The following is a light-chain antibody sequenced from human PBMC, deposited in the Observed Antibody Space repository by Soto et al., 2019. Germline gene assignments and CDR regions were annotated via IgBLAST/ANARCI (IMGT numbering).Light chain of an antibody. CDR1: QTISSW. V-gene: IGKV1-5*03. Sequence: DIQMTQSPSTVFGSVGDRVTITCRASQTISSWLAWYQQKPGKAPKLLIYKASTLKSGVPSRFSGSGSGTEFTLTISSLQPDDFATYYCQHYNSYSEAFGQGTKV. J-gene: IGKJ1*01. CDR3: QHYNSYSEA. CDR2: KAS.